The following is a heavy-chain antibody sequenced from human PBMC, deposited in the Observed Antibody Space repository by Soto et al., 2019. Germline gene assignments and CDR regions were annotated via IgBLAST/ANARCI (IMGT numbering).Heavy chain of an antibody. J-gene: IGHJ4*02. V-gene: IGHV3-23*01. CDR2: ISGSGGST. D-gene: IGHD3-3*01. CDR1: GFTFSSYA. CDR3: AKGGYDFWSGYYTGDYFDY. Sequence: EVQLLESGGGLVQPGGSLRLSCAASGFTFSSYAMSWVRQAPGKGLEWVSAISGSGGSTYYADSVKGRFTISRDNSKNTLDLQMNSLRAEDTAVYYCAKGGYDFWSGYYTGDYFDYWGQGTLVTVSS.